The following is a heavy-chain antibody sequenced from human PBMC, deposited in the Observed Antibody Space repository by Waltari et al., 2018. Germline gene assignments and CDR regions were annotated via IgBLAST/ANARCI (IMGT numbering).Heavy chain of an antibody. CDR3: ARTYQSASYSDY. Sequence: QVQLVQSGAEVRKPGASVKVSCKTSGYAFTSYYMHWVRQAPGQGLAWMGWIHPNSGGTNYAQKDQGRITMTRDTSISTVYMELSRLISNDTAVYYCARTYQSASYSDYWGQGTPVTVSS. V-gene: IGHV1-2*02. CDR1: GYAFTSYY. D-gene: IGHD3-16*01. CDR2: IHPNSGGT. J-gene: IGHJ4*02.